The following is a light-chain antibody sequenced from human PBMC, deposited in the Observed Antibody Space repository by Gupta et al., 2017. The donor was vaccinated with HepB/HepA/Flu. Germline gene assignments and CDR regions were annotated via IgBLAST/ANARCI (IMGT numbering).Light chain of an antibody. Sequence: EIVLTQSPGTLSLSPGERATLSCRASQSASSSYLAWYQQKPGQAPRLLIYGASSRATGIPDRFSGSGSGTEFTLTISRLEPEDFAVYYCQQDGSSPLTFGHGTKVDIK. J-gene: IGKJ3*01. V-gene: IGKV3-20*01. CDR1: QSASSSY. CDR3: QQDGSSPLT. CDR2: GAS.